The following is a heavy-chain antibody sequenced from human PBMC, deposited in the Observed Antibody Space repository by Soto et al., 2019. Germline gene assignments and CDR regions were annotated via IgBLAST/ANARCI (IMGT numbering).Heavy chain of an antibody. J-gene: IGHJ5*02. CDR1: GYTFTSYA. D-gene: IGHD6-19*01. CDR2: INAGNGNT. CDR3: ARDGSGWYVPYHWFDP. Sequence: ASVKVSCKASGYTFTSYAMHWVRQAPGQRLEWMGWINAGNGNTKYSQKFQGRVTITRDTSASTAYMELSSLRSEDTAVYYCARDGSGWYVPYHWFDPWGQGTLVTVSS. V-gene: IGHV1-3*01.